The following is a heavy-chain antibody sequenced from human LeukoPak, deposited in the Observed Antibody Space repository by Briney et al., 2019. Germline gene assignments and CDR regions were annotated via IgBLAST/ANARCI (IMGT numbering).Heavy chain of an antibody. CDR3: ARASGDIVEAATMGSY. D-gene: IGHD2-15*01. CDR1: GFTFNSYS. J-gene: IGHJ4*02. V-gene: IGHV3-21*01. Sequence: GGSLRLSCAASGFTFNSYSMNWVRQAPGKGLEWVSSISSSSSSIYYADSVKGRFTISRDNAKNSLYLQMNSLRAEDTAVYYCARASGDIVEAATMGSYWGQGTLITVSS. CDR2: ISSSSSSI.